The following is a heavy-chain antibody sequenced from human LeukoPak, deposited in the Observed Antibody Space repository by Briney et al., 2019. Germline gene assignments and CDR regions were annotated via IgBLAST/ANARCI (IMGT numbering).Heavy chain of an antibody. CDR1: GFTVSSNY. V-gene: IGHV3-66*01. J-gene: IGHJ4*02. CDR2: IYSGGST. Sequence: PGGSLRLSCAASGFTVSSNYMSWVRQAPGKGLEWVSVIYSGGSTYYADSVKGRFTISRDNSKNTLYLQMNSLRAEDTAVYYCAREDYDILTGPIDYWGQGTLVTVSS. CDR3: AREDYDILTGPIDY. D-gene: IGHD3-9*01.